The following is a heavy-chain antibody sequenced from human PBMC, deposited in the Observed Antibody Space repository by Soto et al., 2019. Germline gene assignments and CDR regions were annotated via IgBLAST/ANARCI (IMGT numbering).Heavy chain of an antibody. J-gene: IGHJ4*02. D-gene: IGHD2-2*01. V-gene: IGHV3-23*01. CDR3: AKDISSTWAVVPPPEF. CDR1: GFTFNNYA. CDR2: ISSSGGST. Sequence: EVQLLESGGDLVQPGGSLRLSCAASGFTFNNYAMSWVRQAPGKGLEWVSGISSSGGSTFYADSVKGRFTVSRDSSQNTLYLQMNGLRAEDTAIYYCAKDISSTWAVVPPPEFWGQGTLVTVSS.